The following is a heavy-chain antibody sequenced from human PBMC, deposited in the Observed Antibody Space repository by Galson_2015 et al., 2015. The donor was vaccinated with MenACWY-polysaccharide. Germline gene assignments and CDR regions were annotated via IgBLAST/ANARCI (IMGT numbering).Heavy chain of an antibody. CDR1: GFTFNNYW. J-gene: IGHJ4*02. CDR2: IRQDGSEM. D-gene: IGHD1-26*01. Sequence: SLRLSCAASGFTFNNYWMSWVRQAPGKEPEWVANIRQDGSEMYYVDSVKGRFTISRDNAKDSLFLQMNSLRVEDTAVYYCARDKAVGATHFDYWGRGTLVTVSS. CDR3: ARDKAVGATHFDY. V-gene: IGHV3-7*01.